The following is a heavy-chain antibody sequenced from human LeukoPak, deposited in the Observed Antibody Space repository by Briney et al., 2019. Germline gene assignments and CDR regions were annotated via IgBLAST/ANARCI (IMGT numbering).Heavy chain of an antibody. CDR3: VKALVGQTSGY. Sequence: GGSLRLSCVASGFTFSSYAMSWVRQAPGKGLEWVSAISGSGGSTYYAGSVKGRFTISRDNAKNMIYLQMISLRAEDTAVYYCVKALVGQTSGYWGQGTRVTVST. D-gene: IGHD1-26*01. CDR2: ISGSGGST. CDR1: GFTFSSYA. J-gene: IGHJ4*02. V-gene: IGHV3-23*01.